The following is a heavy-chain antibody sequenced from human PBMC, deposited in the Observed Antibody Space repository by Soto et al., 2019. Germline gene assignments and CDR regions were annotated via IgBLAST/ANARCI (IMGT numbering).Heavy chain of an antibody. CDR1: GYTVTSDG. CDR3: ARDRLGATGDY. CDR2: ISAYNANT. Sequence: ASVKVSCKASGYTVTSDGSSWVRQAPGQGLEWMGWISAYNANTNYAQKLQGRVTMTTDTSTSTAYMELRSLRYDDTAVYFCARDRLGATGDYWGKGSLVTISS. J-gene: IGHJ4*02. D-gene: IGHD1-26*01. V-gene: IGHV1-18*01.